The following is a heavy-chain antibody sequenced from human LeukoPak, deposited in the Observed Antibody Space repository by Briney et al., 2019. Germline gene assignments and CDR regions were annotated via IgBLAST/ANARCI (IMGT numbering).Heavy chain of an antibody. J-gene: IGHJ5*02. V-gene: IGHV1-46*01. CDR1: GYTFTSYY. D-gene: IGHD6-19*01. CDR3: ARDPVRPSSGWYFPPLNWFDP. Sequence: ASVKVSCKASGYTFTSYYMHWVRQAPGQGLEWMGIINPSGGSTSYAQKFQGRVTMTRDMSTSTVYMELSSLRSEDTAVYYCARDPVRPSSGWYFPPLNWFDPWGQGTLVTVSS. CDR2: INPSGGST.